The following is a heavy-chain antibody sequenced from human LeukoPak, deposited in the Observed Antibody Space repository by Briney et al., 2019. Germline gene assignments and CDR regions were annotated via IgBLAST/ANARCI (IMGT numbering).Heavy chain of an antibody. CDR2: INPNSGGT. CDR3: ARAQERQYYYYYYMDV. D-gene: IGHD1-1*01. J-gene: IGHJ6*03. V-gene: IGHV1-2*02. Sequence: ASVKVSCKASGDTFTGYYMHWVRQAPGQGLEWMGWINPNSGGTNYAQKFQGRVTMTRDTSISTAYMELSRLRSDDTAVYYCARAQERQYYYYYYMDVRGKGTTVTVSS. CDR1: GDTFTGYY.